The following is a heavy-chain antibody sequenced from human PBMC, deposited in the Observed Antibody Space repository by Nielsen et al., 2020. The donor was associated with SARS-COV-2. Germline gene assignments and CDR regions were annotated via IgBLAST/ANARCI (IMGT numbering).Heavy chain of an antibody. J-gene: IGHJ6*02. CDR3: AREYSSSWYQRYYYYGMDV. Sequence: WIRQPPGKGLEWVSYISSSGSTIYYADSVKGRFTISRDNAKNSLYLQMNSLRAEDTAVYYCAREYSSSWYQRYYYYGMDVWGQGTTVTVSS. V-gene: IGHV3-11*04. CDR2: ISSSGSTI. D-gene: IGHD6-13*01.